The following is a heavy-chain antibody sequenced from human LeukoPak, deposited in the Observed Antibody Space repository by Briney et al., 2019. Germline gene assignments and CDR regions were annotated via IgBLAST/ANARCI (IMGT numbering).Heavy chain of an antibody. Sequence: PGGSLRLSCAASGFTFSSYAMHWVRQAPGKGLEWVAVISYDGSNKYYAESVKGRFTISRDNSKNTLYLQMNSLRAEDTAVYYCARAKIQTYYDFWSGPATYDAFDIWGQGTMVTVSS. CDR3: ARAKIQTYYDFWSGPATYDAFDI. CDR1: GFTFSSYA. D-gene: IGHD3-3*01. CDR2: ISYDGSNK. V-gene: IGHV3-30-3*01. J-gene: IGHJ3*02.